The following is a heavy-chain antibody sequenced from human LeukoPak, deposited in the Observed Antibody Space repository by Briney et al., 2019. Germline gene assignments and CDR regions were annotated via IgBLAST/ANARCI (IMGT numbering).Heavy chain of an antibody. CDR1: GYTFTGFH. J-gene: IGHJ4*02. CDR3: ARGLSPFSDY. V-gene: IGHV1-46*01. CDR2: INPSGGST. Sequence: ASVKVSCKASGYTFTGFHIHWVRQAPGQGLEWMGIINPSGGSTTYAQKFQGRVTMTRDTSTSTVYMDLSSLTSEDTAVYYCARGLSPFSDYWGQGTLVTVSS.